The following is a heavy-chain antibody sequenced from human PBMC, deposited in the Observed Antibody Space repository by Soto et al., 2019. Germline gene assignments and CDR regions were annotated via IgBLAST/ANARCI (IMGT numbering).Heavy chain of an antibody. CDR2: IYYSGST. V-gene: IGHV4-30-4*02. D-gene: IGHD3-22*01. Sequence: SETLSLTCTVSGGSISSGDYYWSWIRQPPGKGLEWIGYIYYSGSTYYNPSLKSRVTISVDTSKNQFSLKLISVTAADTAVYYCSRSLYYNDSSGYYGVWFDPWGQGTLVTVSS. CDR1: GGSISSGDYY. J-gene: IGHJ5*02. CDR3: SRSLYYNDSSGYYGVWFDP.